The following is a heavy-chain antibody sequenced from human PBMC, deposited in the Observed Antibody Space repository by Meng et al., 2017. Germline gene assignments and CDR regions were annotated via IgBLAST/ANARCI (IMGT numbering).Heavy chain of an antibody. J-gene: IGHJ4*02. D-gene: IGHD5-18*01. CDR3: ARGGGYSYGFGSIDY. V-gene: IGHV4-34*01. CDR1: GGSFSGYY. CDR2: INHSGST. Sequence: QGQLQQWGAGLLKPSETLSLTCAVYGGSFSGYYWSWIRQPPGKGLEWIGEINHSGSTNYNPSLKSRVTISVDTSKNQFSLKLSSVTAADTAVYYCARGGGYSYGFGSIDYWGQGTLVTVSS.